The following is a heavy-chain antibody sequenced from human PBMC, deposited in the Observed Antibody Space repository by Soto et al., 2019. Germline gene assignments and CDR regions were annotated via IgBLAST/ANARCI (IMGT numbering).Heavy chain of an antibody. J-gene: IGHJ5*01. Sequence: ASVKVSCKTSGYTFNTYGIDWVRQAPGQGLELMGWISAYDGKTTYAEKFQGRVTLTTDTSTSTAYMELRSLRSDDTAIYYCARDPHEFWTSYWFDPWGQGTPVTVSS. CDR1: GYTFNTYG. CDR2: ISAYDGKT. CDR3: ARDPHEFWTSYWFDP. D-gene: IGHD3-3*01. V-gene: IGHV1-18*01.